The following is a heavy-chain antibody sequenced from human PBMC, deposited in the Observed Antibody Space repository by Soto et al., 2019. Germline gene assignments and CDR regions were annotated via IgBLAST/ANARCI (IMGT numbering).Heavy chain of an antibody. Sequence: SETLSLTCTVSGGSISSYYWSWIRQPPGKGLEWIGYIYYSGSTNYNPSLKSRVTISVDTSKNQFSLKLSSVTAADTAVYYCARDGPNYDILTGYYLSYYYYYMDVWGKGTTVTVSS. CDR3: ARDGPNYDILTGYYLSYYYYYMDV. CDR2: IYYSGST. V-gene: IGHV4-59*01. CDR1: GGSISSYY. D-gene: IGHD3-9*01. J-gene: IGHJ6*03.